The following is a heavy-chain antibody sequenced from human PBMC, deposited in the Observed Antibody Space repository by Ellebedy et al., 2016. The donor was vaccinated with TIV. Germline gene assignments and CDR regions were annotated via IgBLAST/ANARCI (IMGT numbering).Heavy chain of an antibody. CDR3: ARDSPPYYNTRGFDY. Sequence: SETLSLTCTLSAHFVTSVASYCSWIRQPPGNGLEWIGYVLYSGTTNSNPSLMTRVTISVDTSKNQFSLNLSYATAANTAVYYCARDSPPYYNTRGFDYWGQGILVTVSS. V-gene: IGHV4-61*08. CDR1: AHFVTSVASY. J-gene: IGHJ4*01. D-gene: IGHD3-10*01. CDR2: VLYSGTT.